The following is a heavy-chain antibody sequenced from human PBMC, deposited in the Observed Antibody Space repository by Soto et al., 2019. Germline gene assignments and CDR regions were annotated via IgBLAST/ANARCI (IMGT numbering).Heavy chain of an antibody. J-gene: IGHJ6*02. CDR1: GYTFTGYY. CDR2: INPNSGGT. Sequence: ASVKVSCKASGYTFTGYYMHWVRQAPGQGLEWMGWINPNSGGTNYAQKFQGRVTMTRDTSISTAYMELSRLRSDDTAVYYCAISPDIVVVPGAMGGGRYYYYYGMDVWGQGTTVTVSS. CDR3: AISPDIVVVPGAMGGGRYYYYYGMDV. V-gene: IGHV1-2*02. D-gene: IGHD2-2*01.